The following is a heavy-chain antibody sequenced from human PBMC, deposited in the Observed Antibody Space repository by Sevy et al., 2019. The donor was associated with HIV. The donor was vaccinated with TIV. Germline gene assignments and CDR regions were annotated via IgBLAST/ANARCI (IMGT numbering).Heavy chain of an antibody. J-gene: IGHJ6*02. CDR1: GFTFSSYE. D-gene: IGHD2-2*01. Sequence: GGSLRLSCAASGFTFSSYEMNWVRQAPGKGLEWVSYISSSGSTIYYADSVKGRFTISRDNAKNSLYLQMNSLRAEDTAVYYCARGSTYSSSTSCPALNYYYGTDVWGQGTTVTVSS. V-gene: IGHV3-48*03. CDR3: ARGSTYSSSTSCPALNYYYGTDV. CDR2: ISSSGSTI.